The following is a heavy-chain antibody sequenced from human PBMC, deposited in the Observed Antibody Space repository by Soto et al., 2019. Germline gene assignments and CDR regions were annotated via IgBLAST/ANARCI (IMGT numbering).Heavy chain of an antibody. Sequence: SETLSLTCTVSGGPISSGGFSWSWIRQHPGKGLEWIGYIYYSGTTSYNPSLKSRVTMSVDTSKNQFSLKLTSVTAEDTAVYYCAKVDCSSTSCQYPSGMDVWGQGTTVTVSS. CDR2: IYYSGTT. CDR1: GGPISSGGFS. CDR3: AKVDCSSTSCQYPSGMDV. D-gene: IGHD2-2*01. J-gene: IGHJ6*02. V-gene: IGHV4-31*03.